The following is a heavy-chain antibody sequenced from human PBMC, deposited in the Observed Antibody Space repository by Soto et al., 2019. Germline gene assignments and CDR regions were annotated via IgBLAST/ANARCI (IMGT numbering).Heavy chain of an antibody. CDR2: ISGSGGST. CDR3: AKSKWLDTAMAPPKNPPYFDY. V-gene: IGHV3-23*01. Sequence: GGSLRLSCAASGFTFSSYAMSWVRQAPGKGLEWVSAISGSGGSTYYADSVKGRFTISRDNSKNTLYLQMNSLRAEDTAVYYCAKSKWLDTAMAPPKNPPYFDYWGQGTLVTVSS. D-gene: IGHD5-18*01. CDR1: GFTFSSYA. J-gene: IGHJ4*02.